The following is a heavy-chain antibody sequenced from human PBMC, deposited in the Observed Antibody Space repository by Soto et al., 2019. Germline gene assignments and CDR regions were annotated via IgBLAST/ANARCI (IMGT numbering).Heavy chain of an antibody. CDR2: IYHSGST. D-gene: IGHD5-12*01. J-gene: IGHJ6*02. V-gene: IGHV4-4*02. Sequence: QVQLQESGPGLVKPSGTLSLTCAVSGGSISSSKWWSWVRQPPGKGLEWIGEIYHSGSTNYNPSLQSRDTISLDKSKNQFSLRLSSVTAADTAVYHCARAGLPYAMDVWGQGTTVTVSS. CDR1: GGSISSSKW. CDR3: ARAGLPYAMDV.